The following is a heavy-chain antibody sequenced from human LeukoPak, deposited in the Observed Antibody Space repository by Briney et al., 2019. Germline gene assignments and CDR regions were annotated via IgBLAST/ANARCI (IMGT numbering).Heavy chain of an antibody. Sequence: SETLSLTCAVYGGSFSGYYWSWIRQPPGKGLEWIGEINHSGSTNYNPSLKSRVTISVDTSKNQFSLKLSSVTAADTVVYYCARAHRGGWSDYWGQGTLVTVSS. CDR1: GGSFSGYY. D-gene: IGHD6-19*01. J-gene: IGHJ4*02. V-gene: IGHV4-34*01. CDR3: ARAHRGGWSDY. CDR2: INHSGST.